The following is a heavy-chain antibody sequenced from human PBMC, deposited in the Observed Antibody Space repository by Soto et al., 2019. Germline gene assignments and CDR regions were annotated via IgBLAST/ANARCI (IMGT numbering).Heavy chain of an antibody. V-gene: IGHV3-48*03. CDR1: GFTFSSYE. CDR2: ISGDSSTT. D-gene: IGHD2-21*01. J-gene: IGHJ4*02. Sequence: GGSLRLSCAASGFTFSSYEIHWVRQAPGKGLEWVSYISGDSSTTNYANSVKGRFTVSRDNAQSSLYLQMDSLRVEDTAVYFFGREFLPAKGGDCLDKGGRGALVTVSS. CDR3: GREFLPAKGGDCLDK.